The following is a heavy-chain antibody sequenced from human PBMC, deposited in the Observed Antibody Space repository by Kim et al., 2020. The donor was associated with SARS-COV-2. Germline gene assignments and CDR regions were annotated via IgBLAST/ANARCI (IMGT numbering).Heavy chain of an antibody. V-gene: IGHV4-39*01. D-gene: IGHD3-3*01. Sequence: SETLSLTCTVAGGSIRSSSYYWGWLRQIPGKGLEWIATIYYTGSTYDNPSLKSRVTVSVDTSKNQFSLRLSSVTAADTAVYYCARLSGYYYYAMDVWGQGTTVTVS. CDR1: GGSIRSSSYY. CDR2: IYYTGST. J-gene: IGHJ6*02. CDR3: ARLSGYYYYAMDV.